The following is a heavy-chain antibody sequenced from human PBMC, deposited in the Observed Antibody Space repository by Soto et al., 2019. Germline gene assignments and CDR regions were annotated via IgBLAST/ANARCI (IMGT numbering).Heavy chain of an antibody. J-gene: IGHJ4*02. CDR2: TYYRSNWYT. CDR1: GDSVSTNSAT. CDR3: AKWGGYRAYFDY. D-gene: IGHD5-12*01. Sequence: SQTLSITYDISGDSVSTNSATWDWIRQSPSRGLEWLGRTYYRSNWYTDYAVSVKGRITISPDTSKNTLYLQMYSLRAEDTAVYYCAKWGGYRAYFDYWGQGTLVTVSS. V-gene: IGHV6-1*01.